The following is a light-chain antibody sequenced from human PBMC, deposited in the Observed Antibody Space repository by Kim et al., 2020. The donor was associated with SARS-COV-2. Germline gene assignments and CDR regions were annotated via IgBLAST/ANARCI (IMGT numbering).Light chain of an antibody. Sequence: SPGERATLSCRASHSVRSNLAWYQQKVGQAPRLLIYDASTRATGIPARFSGSGSGTEFTLTISSLQSEDFEVYYCQQYDDWPPGTFGQGTKVDIK. J-gene: IGKJ1*01. CDR3: QQYDDWPPGT. CDR1: HSVRSN. V-gene: IGKV3-15*01. CDR2: DAS.